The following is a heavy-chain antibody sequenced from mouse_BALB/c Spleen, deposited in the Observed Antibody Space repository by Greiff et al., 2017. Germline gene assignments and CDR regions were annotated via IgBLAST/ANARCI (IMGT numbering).Heavy chain of an antibody. CDR3: ARDYYADYYFDY. D-gene: IGHD1-1*01. Sequence: EVKLMESGGGLVQPGGSLRLSCATSGFTFTDYYMSWVRQPPGKALEWLGFIRNKANGYTTEYSASVKGRFTISRDNSQSILYLQMNTLRAEDRATYYCARDYYADYYFDYWGQGTTLTVSS. J-gene: IGHJ2*01. V-gene: IGHV7-3*02. CDR2: IRNKANGYTT. CDR1: GFTFTDYY.